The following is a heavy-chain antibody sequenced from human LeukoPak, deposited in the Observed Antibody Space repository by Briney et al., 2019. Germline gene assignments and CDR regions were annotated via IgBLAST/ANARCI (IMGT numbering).Heavy chain of an antibody. CDR3: ASLGNYDILTGYSYFFDY. D-gene: IGHD3-9*01. CDR1: AGSISSYY. V-gene: IGHV4-59*01. J-gene: IGHJ4*02. Sequence: PSETLSLTCPVSAGSISSYYWSWIRQPPGKGLEWIGYIHYSGSTNYNPSLKSRVTISVDTSKNQFSLKLSSVTAADTAVYYCASLGNYDILTGYSYFFDYWGQGTLVSVSS. CDR2: IHYSGST.